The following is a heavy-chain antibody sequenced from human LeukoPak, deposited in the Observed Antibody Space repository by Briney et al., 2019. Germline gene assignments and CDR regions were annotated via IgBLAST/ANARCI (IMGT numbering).Heavy chain of an antibody. J-gene: IGHJ4*02. CDR1: GGSMIRYY. D-gene: IGHD3-3*01. Sequence: PSETLSLTCSVSGGSMIRYYWNWIRQPPGKGLEWIGYISHSGSTNFNPSLKSRVTISVDTSNNQFSLKLSSVTAADTAVYYCARRSGDGHFDYWGQGTLVTVSS. CDR3: ARRSGDGHFDY. V-gene: IGHV4-59*08. CDR2: ISHSGST.